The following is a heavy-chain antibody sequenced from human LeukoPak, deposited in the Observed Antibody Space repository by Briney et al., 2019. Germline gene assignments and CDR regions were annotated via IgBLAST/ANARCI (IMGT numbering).Heavy chain of an antibody. J-gene: IGHJ4*02. CDR1: GFTFSTYN. Sequence: QTEGSLRLSCAASGFTFSTYNMNWVRQAPGKGLEWVSHITSSSTNIYYADSVKGRFTISRDNAKNALSLQMNSLRDEDTAVYYCATSGNYYLKYWGQGTLVTVSS. CDR3: ATSGNYYLKY. CDR2: ITSSSTNI. V-gene: IGHV3-48*02. D-gene: IGHD1-26*01.